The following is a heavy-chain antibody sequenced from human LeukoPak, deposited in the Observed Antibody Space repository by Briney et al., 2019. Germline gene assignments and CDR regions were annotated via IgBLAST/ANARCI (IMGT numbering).Heavy chain of an antibody. D-gene: IGHD3-16*02. V-gene: IGHV1-18*01. Sequence: ASVKVSCKASGYTFISYGISWVRQAPGQGLEWMGWISAYNGNTNYAQKLQGRVTMTTDTSTSTAYMELRSLRSDDTAVYYCARGPSREDYVWGSYPLDAFDIWGQGTMVTVSS. J-gene: IGHJ3*02. CDR2: ISAYNGNT. CDR1: GYTFISYG. CDR3: ARGPSREDYVWGSYPLDAFDI.